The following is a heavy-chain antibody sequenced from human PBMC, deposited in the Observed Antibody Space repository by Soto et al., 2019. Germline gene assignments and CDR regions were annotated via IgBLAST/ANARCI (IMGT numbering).Heavy chain of an antibody. CDR1: GGTIRSSSYY. CDR2: IYYSGST. J-gene: IGHJ4*02. Sequence: SETQSLTCPVSGGTIRSSSYYWGWIRQPPGKGLEWIGSIYYSGSTYYNPSLKSRVTISVDTSKNQFSLKLSSVTAADTAVYYCASTLLEPYTAMVNPYYFDYWGQGTLVTVSS. CDR3: ASTLLEPYTAMVNPYYFDY. V-gene: IGHV4-39*01. D-gene: IGHD5-18*01.